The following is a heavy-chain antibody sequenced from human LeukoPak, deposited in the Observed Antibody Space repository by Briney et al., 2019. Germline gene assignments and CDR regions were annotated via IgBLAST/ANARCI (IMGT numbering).Heavy chain of an antibody. CDR2: IIPIFGTA. D-gene: IGHD5-12*01. J-gene: IGHJ6*04. Sequence: VKVSCKASGGTFSSYAISWVRQAPGQGLEWMGGIIPIFGTANYAQKFQGSVTITADKSTSTAYMELSSLRSEDTAVYYCARDTLYIVATSYYYGMDVWGKGTTVTVSS. V-gene: IGHV1-69*06. CDR3: ARDTLYIVATSYYYGMDV. CDR1: GGTFSSYA.